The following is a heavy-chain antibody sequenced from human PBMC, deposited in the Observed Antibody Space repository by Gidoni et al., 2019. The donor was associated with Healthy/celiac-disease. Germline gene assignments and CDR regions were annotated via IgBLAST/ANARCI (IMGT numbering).Heavy chain of an antibody. CDR1: GFTFSSYG. Sequence: QVQLVESGGGVVQPGRSLRLSCAASGFTFSSYGMHWVRQAPGKGLEWVAVISYDGSNKYYADSVKGRFTISRDNSKNTLYLQMNSLRAEDTAVYYCAKERVRRGPYYFDYWGQGTLVTVSS. D-gene: IGHD2-8*01. V-gene: IGHV3-30*18. J-gene: IGHJ4*02. CDR2: ISYDGSNK. CDR3: AKERVRRGPYYFDY.